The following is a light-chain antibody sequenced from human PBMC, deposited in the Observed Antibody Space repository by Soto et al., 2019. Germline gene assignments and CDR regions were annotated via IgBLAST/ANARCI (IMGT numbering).Light chain of an antibody. V-gene: IGKV3-15*01. CDR2: GAS. Sequence: EIVMTQSPATLSVSPGERATLSCRASQSVSSNLAWYQQKPGQAPRLLIYGASTRATGIPARFSGSGSGTEFTLTITSLQSEDFAVYYCQQRSKWVTFGRGT. J-gene: IGKJ4*01. CDR3: QQRSKWVT. CDR1: QSVSSN.